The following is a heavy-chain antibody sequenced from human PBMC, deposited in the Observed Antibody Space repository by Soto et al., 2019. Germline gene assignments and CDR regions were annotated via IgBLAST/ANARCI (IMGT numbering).Heavy chain of an antibody. Sequence: PGGSLRLSCAASGFTFSSYGMQWVRQAPGKGLEWVAVIWYDGSNKYYADSVKGRFTISRDNSKNTLYLQMNSLRAEDTAVYYCAREVPPGIAAAGTGYYGMDVWGQGTTVTVSS. J-gene: IGHJ6*02. D-gene: IGHD6-13*01. CDR3: AREVPPGIAAAGTGYYGMDV. CDR2: IWYDGSNK. V-gene: IGHV3-33*01. CDR1: GFTFSSYG.